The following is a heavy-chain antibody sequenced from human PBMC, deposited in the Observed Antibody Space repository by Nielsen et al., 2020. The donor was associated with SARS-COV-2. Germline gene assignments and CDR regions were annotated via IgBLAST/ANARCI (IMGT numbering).Heavy chain of an antibody. J-gene: IGHJ6*03. V-gene: IGHV4-34*01. CDR2: INHSGST. D-gene: IGHD6-13*01. CDR3: ARGVAAAAGHRNLVYYYYYYMDV. Sequence: SQTLSLTCAVYGGSFSGYYWSWIRQPPGKGLEWIGEINHSGSTNYNPSLKSRVTISVDTSKNRFSLKLSSVTAADTAVYYCARGVAAAAGHRNLVYYYYYYMDVWGKGTTVTVSS. CDR1: GGSFSGYY.